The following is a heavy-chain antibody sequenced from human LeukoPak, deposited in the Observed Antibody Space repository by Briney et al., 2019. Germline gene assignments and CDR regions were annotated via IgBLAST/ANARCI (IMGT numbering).Heavy chain of an antibody. CDR2: FDPEDGET. V-gene: IGHV1-24*01. J-gene: IGHJ3*02. D-gene: IGHD2-2*01. CDR1: GYTLTELS. CDR3: ATARPAATRDDAFDI. Sequence: ASVKVSCKVSGYTLTELSMHWVRQAPGKGLELMGGFDPEDGETIYAQKFQGRVTMTEDTSTDTAYMELSSLRSEDTAVYYCATARPAATRDDAFDIWGQGTMVTVSS.